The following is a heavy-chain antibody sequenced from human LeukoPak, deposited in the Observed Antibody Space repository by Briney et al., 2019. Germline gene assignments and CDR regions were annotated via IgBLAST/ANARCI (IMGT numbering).Heavy chain of an antibody. CDR3: ARRSPVTASIDY. D-gene: IGHD2-21*02. J-gene: IGHJ4*02. V-gene: IGHV4-39*02. Sequence: SETLSLTCTVSGGSISSSSAYWGWIRQPPGKGLEWIGSIYYSKNTYYNPSLKSRVTISVDTSKNHFSLKLSSVTAAGTAVYYCARRSPVTASIDYWGQGTLVIVSS. CDR1: GGSISSSSAY. CDR2: IYYSKNT.